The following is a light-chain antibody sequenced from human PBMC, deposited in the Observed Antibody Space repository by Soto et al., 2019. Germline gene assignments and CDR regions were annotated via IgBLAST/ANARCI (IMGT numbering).Light chain of an antibody. V-gene: IGKV3-11*01. CDR2: DAS. CDR3: QQRGNWPPIT. J-gene: IGKJ5*01. CDR1: QSVSTY. Sequence: EIVLTQSPATLSLSPGERATLSCRASQSVSTYLAWYQQKPGQAPRLLIYDASNRATGIPARFSGSGSGTDFTLTISSLEPKDSAVYYCQQRGNWPPITFGQGTRLEIK.